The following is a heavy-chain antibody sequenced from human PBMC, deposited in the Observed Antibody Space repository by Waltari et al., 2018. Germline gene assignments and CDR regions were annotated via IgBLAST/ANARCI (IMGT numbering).Heavy chain of an antibody. J-gene: IGHJ4*02. Sequence: EVQLVDSGGGLVQPGGSLRLSCAASGLMFSSYSMNWVRQAPGKGLEWVSYIGSGSSTMYYADSVKGRFTISRDNAKNSLYLQMNSLRAEDTAVYYCARGGDFDYWGQGTLVIVSS. CDR3: ARGGDFDY. CDR1: GLMFSSYS. CDR2: IGSGSSTM. V-gene: IGHV3-48*04.